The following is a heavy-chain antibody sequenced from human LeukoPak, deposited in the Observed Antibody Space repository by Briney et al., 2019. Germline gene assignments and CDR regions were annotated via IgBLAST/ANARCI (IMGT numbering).Heavy chain of an antibody. CDR3: ASKGYERSPYYFDY. Sequence: GGSLRLSCAASGFTFSSYGMHWVRQAPGKGLEWVAFIRYDGSNKYYADSVKGRFTISRDNSKNTLYLQMNSLRAEDTAVYYCASKGYERSPYYFDYWGQGTLVTVSS. CDR2: IRYDGSNK. J-gene: IGHJ4*02. CDR1: GFTFSSYG. V-gene: IGHV3-30*02. D-gene: IGHD5-12*01.